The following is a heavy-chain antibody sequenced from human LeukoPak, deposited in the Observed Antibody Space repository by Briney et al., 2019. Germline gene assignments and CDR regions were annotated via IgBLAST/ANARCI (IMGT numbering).Heavy chain of an antibody. J-gene: IGHJ4*02. CDR3: ARWLGYCSSTTCYQPFDY. V-gene: IGHV5-51*01. Sequence: ESLKISCKGSGYTFTNYWIGWVRQMPGKGPEWMGIINPGDSDTRYSPSFQGQVTISADKSISTANLQWSSLQASDTAMYYCARWLGYCSSTTCYQPFDYWGQGTLVTVSS. CDR2: INPGDSDT. CDR1: GYTFTNYW. D-gene: IGHD2-2*03.